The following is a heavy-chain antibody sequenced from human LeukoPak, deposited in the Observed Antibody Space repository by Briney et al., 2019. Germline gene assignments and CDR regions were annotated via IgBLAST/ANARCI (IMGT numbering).Heavy chain of an antibody. D-gene: IGHD3-22*01. CDR3: ARDGDDSSGYYLGKIDY. CDR2: IYSGGST. CDR1: GFTVSSNY. V-gene: IGHV3-66*02. J-gene: IGHJ4*02. Sequence: GGSLRLSCVASGFTVSSNYMSWVRQAPGKGLEWVSVIYSGGSTYYADSVKGRFTISRDNSKNTLYLQMNSLRAEDTAVYYCARDGDDSSGYYLGKIDYWGQGTLVTVSS.